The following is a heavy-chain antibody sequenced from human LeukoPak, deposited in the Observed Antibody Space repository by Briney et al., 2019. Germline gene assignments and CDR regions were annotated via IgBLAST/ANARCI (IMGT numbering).Heavy chain of an antibody. CDR2: INPSGGST. V-gene: IGHV1-46*01. CDR3: ARVGSSGYYEFGP. D-gene: IGHD3-22*01. Sequence: ASVKVSCKASGYTFTSYYMHWVRQAPGQGLEWMGIINPSGGSTSYAQKFQGRVTMTRDTSTSTVYMELSSLRSEDTTVYYCARVGSSGYYEFGPWGQGTLVTVSS. J-gene: IGHJ5*02. CDR1: GYTFTSYY.